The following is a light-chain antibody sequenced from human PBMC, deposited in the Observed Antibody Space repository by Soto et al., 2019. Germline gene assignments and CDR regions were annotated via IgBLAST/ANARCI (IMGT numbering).Light chain of an antibody. CDR2: GAS. CDR1: QSVSSSY. J-gene: IGKJ1*01. Sequence: EIVLTQSPGTLSLSPGERVTLSCRASQSVSSSYIAWYQQTPGQAPRLLIYGASSRATGIPDRISGSGSGTDFTLTISRLEPEDFAVYYCQQYGTSPWTFGQGTKVEIK. CDR3: QQYGTSPWT. V-gene: IGKV3-20*01.